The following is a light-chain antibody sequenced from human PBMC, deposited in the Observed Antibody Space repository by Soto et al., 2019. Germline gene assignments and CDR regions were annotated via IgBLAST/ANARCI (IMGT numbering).Light chain of an antibody. CDR3: MQALQTPPT. Sequence: DIVMTQSPLSLPVTPGEPASISCRSSQSLLHSNGNNYFHWYLQKPGQSPQLLIYLGSNRASGVPDRFTGSGSGTEFTLKINRVEAEDVGVYYCMQALQTPPTFGQGTKLEIK. J-gene: IGKJ2*01. CDR2: LGS. CDR1: QSLLHSNGNNY. V-gene: IGKV2-28*01.